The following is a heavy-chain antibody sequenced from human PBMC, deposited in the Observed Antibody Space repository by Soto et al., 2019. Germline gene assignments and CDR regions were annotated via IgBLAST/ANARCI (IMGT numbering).Heavy chain of an antibody. D-gene: IGHD3-22*01. Sequence: SETRSLLCAVSGGPTSSGGYSLGLLRQPTKKGLEWIGYIYHSGSTYYHPSLKSRVTISVDRSKKQFSLKLRSVTAADTAVYYWDSAASYYYDSSGYYYFDGWGQETQLTVYS. CDR3: DSAASYYYDSSGYYYFDG. CDR2: IYHSGST. J-gene: IGHJ4*02. V-gene: IGHV4-30-2*01. CDR1: GGPTSSGGYS.